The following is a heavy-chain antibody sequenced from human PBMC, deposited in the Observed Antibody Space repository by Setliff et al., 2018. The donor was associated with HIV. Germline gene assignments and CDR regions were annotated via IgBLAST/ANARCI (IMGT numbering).Heavy chain of an antibody. J-gene: IGHJ4*02. CDR1: GGSISSHY. V-gene: IGHV4-59*11. D-gene: IGHD3-10*01. Sequence: SETLSLTCTVSGGSISSHYWSWIRQPPGKGLEWIGSIHYSGSTNHNPTLKSRATISVDTSKNQFSLKLSSVTAADTALYFCAREAYFFASGTYYFDSWGQGTLVTVSS. CDR2: IHYSGST. CDR3: AREAYFFASGTYYFDS.